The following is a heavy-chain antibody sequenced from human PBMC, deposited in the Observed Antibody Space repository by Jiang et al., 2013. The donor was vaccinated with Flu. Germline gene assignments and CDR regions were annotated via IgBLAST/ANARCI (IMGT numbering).Heavy chain of an antibody. V-gene: IGHV1-46*01. D-gene: IGHD5-18*01. J-gene: IGHJ4*02. CDR3: AKVDTAMAIDY. CDR2: INPSGGST. Sequence: VQLLESGAEVKKPGASVKVSCKASGYTFTSYYMHWVRQAPGQGLEWMGIINPSGGSTSYAQKFQGRVTMTRDTSTSTVYMELSSLRSEDTAVYYCAKVDTAMAIDYWGQGTLVTVSS. CDR1: GYTFTSYY.